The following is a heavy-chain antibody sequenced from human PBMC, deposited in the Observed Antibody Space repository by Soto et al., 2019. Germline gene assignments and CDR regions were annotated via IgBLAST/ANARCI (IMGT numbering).Heavy chain of an antibody. CDR3: GTTPGGGGY. V-gene: IGHV3-53*01. J-gene: IGHJ4*02. CDR1: GFTVSNNY. Sequence: EVQLVESGGGLIQPGGSLRLSCAVSGFTVSNNYMSWVRQAPGKGLEGVSVIYSGGYTAYGDSVKGRFTISRDNSKNTLFLQMNTRGARGPAVFFCGTTPGGGGYWGQGTLVTVSS. D-gene: IGHD3-10*01. CDR2: IYSGGYT.